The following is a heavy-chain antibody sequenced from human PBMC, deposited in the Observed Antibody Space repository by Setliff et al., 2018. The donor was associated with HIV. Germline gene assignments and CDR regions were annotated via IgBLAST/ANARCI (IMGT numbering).Heavy chain of an antibody. Sequence: SETLSLTCTVSGGSISSGSNYWSWIRQPAGKGLEWIGHIYTSGSTNYNPSLKSRVTISVDTSKNQFSLKLTSVTAADTAVYYCARAGSAAASPLDYWGQGTLVTVSS. J-gene: IGHJ4*02. CDR3: ARAGSAAASPLDY. CDR1: GGSISSGSNY. CDR2: IYTSGST. D-gene: IGHD6-6*01. V-gene: IGHV4-61*09.